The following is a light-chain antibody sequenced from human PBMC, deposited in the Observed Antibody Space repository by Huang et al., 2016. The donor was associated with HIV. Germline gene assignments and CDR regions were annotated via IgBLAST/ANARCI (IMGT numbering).Light chain of an antibody. CDR3: QQRSNWPPFT. V-gene: IGKV3-11*01. Sequence: EIVLTQSPATLSLSPGERATLSCRASQSVSNYVAWYQQKPGQSPRLLIYDASKRATDIPARCSGSGSGTDFTLTISSLEPEDFGFYYCQQRSNWPPFTFGQGTKLEI. CDR1: QSVSNY. J-gene: IGKJ2*01. CDR2: DAS.